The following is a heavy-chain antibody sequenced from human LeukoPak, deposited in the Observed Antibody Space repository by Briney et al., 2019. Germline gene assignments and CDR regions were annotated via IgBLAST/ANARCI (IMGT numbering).Heavy chain of an antibody. D-gene: IGHD3-22*01. CDR2: INPNSGGT. J-gene: IGHJ4*02. CDR3: EKDDSSDYYYSFDY. CDR1: GYTFTGYY. V-gene: IGHV1-2*02. Sequence: ASVTVSFKASGYTFTGYYMHWVRQAPGQGLEWMGWINPNSGGTNYAQKFQGRVTMTRDTSISTAYMELSRLRSDDTAVYYFEKDDSSDYYYSFDYWGQGTLVTVSS.